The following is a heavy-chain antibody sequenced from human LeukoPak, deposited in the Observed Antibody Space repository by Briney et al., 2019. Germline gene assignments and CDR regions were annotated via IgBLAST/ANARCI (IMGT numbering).Heavy chain of an antibody. D-gene: IGHD1-26*01. CDR1: GFTFSSYA. CDR3: ARGGELFYYYYMDV. CDR2: ISSNGGST. Sequence: GGSLRLSRAASGFTFSSYAMHWVRQAPGKGLEYVSAISSNGGSTYYANSVKGRFTISRDNSKNTLYLQMGSLRAEDMAVYYCARGGELFYYYYMDVWGKGTTVTVSS. V-gene: IGHV3-64*01. J-gene: IGHJ6*03.